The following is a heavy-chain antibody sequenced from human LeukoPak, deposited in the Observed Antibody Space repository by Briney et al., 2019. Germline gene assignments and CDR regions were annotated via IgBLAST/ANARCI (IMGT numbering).Heavy chain of an antibody. CDR3: AREITPGPGSYFAWGFWGAFDI. CDR1: GFTFSSYS. V-gene: IGHV3-48*01. Sequence: GGSLRLSCAASGFTFSSYSMNWVRQAPGKGLEWVSYISSSSSTIYYADSVKGRFTISRDNAKNSLYLQMNSLRAEDTAVYYCAREITPGPGSYFAWGFWGAFDIWGQGTMVTVSS. CDR2: ISSSSSTI. J-gene: IGHJ3*02. D-gene: IGHD3-10*01.